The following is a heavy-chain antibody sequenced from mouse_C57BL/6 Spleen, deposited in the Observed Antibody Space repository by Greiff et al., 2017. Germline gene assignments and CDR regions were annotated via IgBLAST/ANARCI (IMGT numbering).Heavy chain of an antibody. CDR2: IYWDDDK. CDR1: GFSLSTSGMG. Sequence: QVTLKVCGPGILQSSQTLSLTCSFSGFSLSTSGMGVSWIRQPSGKGLEWLAHIYWDDDKRYNPSLKSRLTISKDTSRNQVFLKITSVDTADTATYYCARRVGSDWYFDVWGTGTTGTVSS. CDR3: ARRVGSDWYFDV. J-gene: IGHJ1*03. V-gene: IGHV8-12*01.